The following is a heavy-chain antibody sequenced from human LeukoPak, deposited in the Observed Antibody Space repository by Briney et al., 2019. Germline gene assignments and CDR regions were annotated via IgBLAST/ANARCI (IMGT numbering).Heavy chain of an antibody. CDR3: AKPIRSSWYYFDY. CDR2: ISGSAGST. CDR1: GFTFSGHA. D-gene: IGHD6-13*01. Sequence: GGSLRLSCAASGFTFSGHAMSWVRQAPGKGLEWVSTISGSAGSTYYADSVKGRFTISRDNSKNTLYLQMNSLRAEDTAIHYCAKPIRSSWYYFDYWGQGTLVTVSS. V-gene: IGHV3-23*01. J-gene: IGHJ4*02.